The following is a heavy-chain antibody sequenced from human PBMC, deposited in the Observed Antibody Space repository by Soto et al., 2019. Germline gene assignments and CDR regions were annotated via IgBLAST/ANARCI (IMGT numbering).Heavy chain of an antibody. Sequence: SSETLSLTCAVSSGSISSSNWWRWGRQPPREGLEWIGYIYYSGSTYYNPSLKSRVTISVDTSKNQFSLKLSSVTAADTAVYYCAREYYDILTGYYMRRWFDPWGQGTLVTVSS. D-gene: IGHD3-9*01. CDR2: IYYSGST. CDR3: AREYYDILTGYYMRRWFDP. J-gene: IGHJ5*02. CDR1: SGSISSSNW. V-gene: IGHV4-4*02.